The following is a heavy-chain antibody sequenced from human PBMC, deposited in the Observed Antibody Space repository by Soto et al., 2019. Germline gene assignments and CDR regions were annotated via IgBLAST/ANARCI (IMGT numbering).Heavy chain of an antibody. CDR1: GGTFSTFA. V-gene: IGHV1-69*06. Sequence: SVKVSCKASGGTFSTFAFSWVRQAPGQRLEWMGGIIPIFGPANYAQKFQGRVTVTADKSTSTAYMELRSLRSDDTAVYYCAKGPVRVEAANLGHFDSWGQGTLVTAPQ. CDR2: IIPIFGPA. J-gene: IGHJ4*02. CDR3: AKGPVRVEAANLGHFDS. D-gene: IGHD2-15*01.